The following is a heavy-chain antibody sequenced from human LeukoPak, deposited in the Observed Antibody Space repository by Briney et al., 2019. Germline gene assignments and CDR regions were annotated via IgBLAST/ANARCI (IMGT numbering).Heavy chain of an antibody. Sequence: SETLSLTCTVSGGSISSYYWSWIRQPAGKGLEWIGRIYTSGSTNYNPSLKSRVTMSLDTSKNQFSLKLSSVTAADTAVYYCAREGAGTMIRGVIIRSGQLGYWGQGTLVTVSS. V-gene: IGHV4-4*07. J-gene: IGHJ4*02. D-gene: IGHD3-10*01. CDR2: IYTSGST. CDR1: GGSISSYY. CDR3: AREGAGTMIRGVIIRSGQLGY.